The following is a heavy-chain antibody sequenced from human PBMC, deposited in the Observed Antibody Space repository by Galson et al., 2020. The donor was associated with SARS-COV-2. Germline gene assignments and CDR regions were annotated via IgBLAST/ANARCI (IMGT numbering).Heavy chain of an antibody. Sequence: SVKVSCKASGGTFSSYAISWVRQAPGQGPEWMGGIIPIFGTANYAQKFQGRVTITADEYTSTAYMELSSLRSEDTARHYCARAFGRIRLSNDTSGMAGWGQGTTVTVSS. D-gene: IGHD5-18*01. J-gene: IGHJ6*02. CDR2: IIPIFGTA. CDR3: ARAFGRIRLSNDTSGMAG. V-gene: IGHV1-69*13. CDR1: GGTFSSYA.